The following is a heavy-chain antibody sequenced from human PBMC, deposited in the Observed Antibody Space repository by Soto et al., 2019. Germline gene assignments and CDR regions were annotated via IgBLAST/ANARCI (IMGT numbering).Heavy chain of an antibody. D-gene: IGHD6-13*01. CDR2: INPSGGST. CDR1: GCTFTSYY. V-gene: IGHV1-46*01. Sequence: QVQLVQSGAEVKKPGASVKVSCKGSGCTFTSYYMHWVRQAPGQGLEWMGIINPSGGSTSYAQKFQGRVTMTRDTSTSTVYMELSSLRSEDTAVYYCARSFLYSSSWYRYFDYWGQGTLVTVSS. J-gene: IGHJ4*02. CDR3: ARSFLYSSSWYRYFDY.